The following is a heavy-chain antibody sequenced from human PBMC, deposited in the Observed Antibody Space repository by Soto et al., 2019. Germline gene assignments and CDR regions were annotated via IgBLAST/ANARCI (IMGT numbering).Heavy chain of an antibody. CDR2: ISLDGSDK. D-gene: IGHD2-8*01. CDR3: AKDRFNLMTGFDS. CDR1: GFTFNTYG. Sequence: QVQLVESGGGVVQPGRSLTLSCAASGFTFNTYGMHWVRQAPDQGLEWVAVISLDGSDKYYTDSLKGRFTISRDNSKNTLFLQMNSLRPEDTAVYYCAKDRFNLMTGFDSWGQGTLVSVSS. V-gene: IGHV3-30*18. J-gene: IGHJ4*02.